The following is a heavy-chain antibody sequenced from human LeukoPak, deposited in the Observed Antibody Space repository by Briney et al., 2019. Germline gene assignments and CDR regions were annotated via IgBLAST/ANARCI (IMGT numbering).Heavy chain of an antibody. V-gene: IGHV3-48*03. Sequence: PGGSLRLSCAASGFTFSSYEMKWVRQAPGKGLVWVSYISSSGSTVYYADSVKGRFTIARDNAKNSLYLQMNSLRAEDTAVYYCARAAEVLRYFGWGDQGYYFDYWGQGTLVTISS. CDR3: ARAAEVLRYFGWGDQGYYFDY. CDR1: GFTFSSYE. CDR2: ISSSGSTV. J-gene: IGHJ4*02. D-gene: IGHD3-9*01.